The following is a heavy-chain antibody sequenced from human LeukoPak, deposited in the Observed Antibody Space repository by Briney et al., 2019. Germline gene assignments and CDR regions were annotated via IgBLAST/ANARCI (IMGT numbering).Heavy chain of an antibody. D-gene: IGHD5-12*01. J-gene: IGHJ4*02. CDR1: GFTFSSYE. CDR3: AATYSGYDFSY. CDR2: ISSSGSTI. Sequence: GGSLRLSCAASGFTFSSYEMNWVRQAPGKGLEWVSYISSSGSTIYYADSVKGRFTISRDNAKNSLYLQMNSLRAEDTAVYYCAATYSGYDFSYWGQGTLVTVSS. V-gene: IGHV3-48*03.